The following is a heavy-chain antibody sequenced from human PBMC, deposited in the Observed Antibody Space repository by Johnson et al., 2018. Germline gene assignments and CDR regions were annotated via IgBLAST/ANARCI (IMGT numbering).Heavy chain of an antibody. CDR1: GFSFSSYS. CDR2: IISNNNYI. D-gene: IGHD2-15*01. V-gene: IGHV3-21*01. Sequence: VQLVQSGGGLVKPGGSLRLSCAASGFSFSSYSMNWVRQAPGKGLEWVSSIISNNNYIYYADSVKGRGTISRDTSKNTLYLQMKTRRAEDTAVYYCARDLGCYGLAGTYYGMDVWGQGTTVTVS. CDR3: ARDLGCYGLAGTYYGMDV. J-gene: IGHJ6*02.